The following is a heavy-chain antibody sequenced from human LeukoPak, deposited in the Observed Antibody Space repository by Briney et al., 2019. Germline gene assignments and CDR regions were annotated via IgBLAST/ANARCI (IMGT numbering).Heavy chain of an antibody. D-gene: IGHD4-23*01. CDR3: TTSPGLRWPRGY. CDR2: IKSKTDVGTT. V-gene: IGHV3-15*01. Sequence: PGGSLRLSCAASGFTFSNAWMSWVRQAPGKGLEWVGRIKSKTDVGTTDYAAPVKGRFTVSRDDSKNTLYLQMNSLKTEDTAVYYCTTSPGLRWPRGYWGQGTLVTVSS. J-gene: IGHJ4*02. CDR1: GFTFSNAW.